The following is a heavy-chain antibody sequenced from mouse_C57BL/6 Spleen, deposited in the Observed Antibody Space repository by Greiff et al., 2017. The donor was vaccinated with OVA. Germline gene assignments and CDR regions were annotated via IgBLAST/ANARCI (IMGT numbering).Heavy chain of an antibody. V-gene: IGHV1-52*01. CDR2: IDPSDSET. D-gene: IGHD1-1*01. Sequence: QVQLQQPGAELVRPGSSVKLSCKASGYTFTSYWMHWVKQRPIQGLEWIGNIDPSDSETHYNQKFKDKATLTVDKSSSTAYMQLSSLTSEDSAVXYGARAGSSYGDSFDYGGQGTTLTVSS. CDR1: GYTFTSYW. CDR3: ARAGSSYGDSFDY. J-gene: IGHJ2*01.